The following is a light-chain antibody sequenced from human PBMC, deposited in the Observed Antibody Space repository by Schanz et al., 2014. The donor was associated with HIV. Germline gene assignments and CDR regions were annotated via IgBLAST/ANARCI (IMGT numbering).Light chain of an antibody. Sequence: DIVMTQSPDSLAVSLGERATINCKSSQSVLYSSNNKNYLAWYQQRPGQPPKLLIYWASTRESGVPDRFSGSGSGTDFTLTISSLQPEDVATYYCQQLYSYPLFGPGTKVDIK. CDR2: WAS. V-gene: IGKV4-1*01. J-gene: IGKJ3*01. CDR3: QQLYSYPL. CDR1: QSVLYSSNNKNY.